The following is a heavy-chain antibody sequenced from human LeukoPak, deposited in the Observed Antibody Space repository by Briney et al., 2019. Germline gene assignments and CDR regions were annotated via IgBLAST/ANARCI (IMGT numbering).Heavy chain of an antibody. D-gene: IGHD6-13*01. Sequence: GRSLRLSCAASGFTFSSYGMHWVRQAPGKGLEWVAVISYDGSNKYYADSVKGRFTISRDNSKNTLYLQMNSLRAEDTAVYYCATRIAAAFDYWGQGTLVTVSS. CDR3: ATRIAAAFDY. J-gene: IGHJ4*02. CDR1: GFTFSSYG. V-gene: IGHV3-30*03. CDR2: ISYDGSNK.